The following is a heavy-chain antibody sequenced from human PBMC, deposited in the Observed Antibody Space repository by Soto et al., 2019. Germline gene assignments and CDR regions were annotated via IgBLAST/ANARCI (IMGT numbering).Heavy chain of an antibody. V-gene: IGHV1-69*01. J-gene: IGHJ6*02. CDR1: GGTFSSYA. D-gene: IGHD4-4*01. CDR3: ARDLDSNYAYYYYGMDV. Sequence: QVQLVQSGAEVKKPGSSVKVSCKASGGTFSSYAISWVRQAPGQGLEWMGGIIPIFGTANYAQKFQGRVTITADESTSTAYMELSSLRSEDTAVYYYARDLDSNYAYYYYGMDVWGQGTTVTVSS. CDR2: IIPIFGTA.